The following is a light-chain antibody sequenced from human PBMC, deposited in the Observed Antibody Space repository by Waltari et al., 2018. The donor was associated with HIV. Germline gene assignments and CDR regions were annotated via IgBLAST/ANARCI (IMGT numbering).Light chain of an antibody. Sequence: QSALTQPASVYGSPGQSITISCTGSSSDVGAYNYVSWYQQHPGKAPKLVIYDVSNRPSGVSNRFSGSKSGNTASLTISGLQTEDEADYYCNSYSTTYTPCVFGTGTRVTVL. CDR2: DVS. V-gene: IGLV2-14*01. CDR1: SSDVGAYNY. J-gene: IGLJ1*01. CDR3: NSYSTTYTPCV.